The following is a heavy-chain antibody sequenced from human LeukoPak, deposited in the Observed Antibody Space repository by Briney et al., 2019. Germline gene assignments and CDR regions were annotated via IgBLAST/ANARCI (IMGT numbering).Heavy chain of an antibody. CDR3: AKLGGHELNNYYVGV. J-gene: IGHJ6*03. CDR1: GFTFSSYA. CDR2: ILDHGKTT. D-gene: IGHD3-16*01. Sequence: GGSLRLSCAASGFTFSSYAMSWVRQAPGKGLEWVSGILDHGKTTYYASSVKGRFTISRDNSRNTLYLQMNSLRAEDTAVYYCAKLGGHELNNYYVGVCGKGTTVAVSS. V-gene: IGHV3-23*01.